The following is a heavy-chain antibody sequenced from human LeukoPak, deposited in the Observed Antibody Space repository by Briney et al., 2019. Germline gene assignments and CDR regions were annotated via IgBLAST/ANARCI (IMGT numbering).Heavy chain of an antibody. CDR3: ARGPGYYDY. CDR1: GGSISGSNYY. D-gene: IGHD3-22*01. V-gene: IGHV4-39*07. CDR2: IYYSGST. Sequence: SETLSLTCVVSGGSISGSNYYWGWIRQPPGKGPEWTGSIYYSGSTYYKPSLKSRVSVSADTSKNKFSLKLSSVTAADTAVYYCARGPGYYDYWGQGTLVTVSS. J-gene: IGHJ4*02.